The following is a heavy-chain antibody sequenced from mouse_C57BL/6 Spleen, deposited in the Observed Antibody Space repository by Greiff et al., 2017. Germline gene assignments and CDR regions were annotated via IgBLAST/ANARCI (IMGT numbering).Heavy chain of an antibody. Sequence: EVKVEESGGGLVKPGGSLKLSCAASGFTFSDYGMHWVRQAPEKGLEWVAYISSGSSTIYYADTVKGRFTISRDNAKNTLFLQMTSLRSEDTAMYYGARSTYYGSSYARDYYAMDYWGQGTSVTVSS. J-gene: IGHJ4*01. D-gene: IGHD1-1*01. V-gene: IGHV5-17*01. CDR1: GFTFSDYG. CDR2: ISSGSSTI. CDR3: ARSTYYGSSYARDYYAMDY.